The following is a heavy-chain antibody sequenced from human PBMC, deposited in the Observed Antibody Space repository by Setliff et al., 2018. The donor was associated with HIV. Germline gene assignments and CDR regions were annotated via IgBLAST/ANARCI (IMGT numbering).Heavy chain of an antibody. D-gene: IGHD3-9*01. CDR3: ARSGNILTDYSYYSYFMDV. V-gene: IGHV4-34*01. J-gene: IGHJ6*03. CDR2: INHGGST. Sequence: PSETLSLTCAVYGGSFSDYSWSWIRQPPGKGLEWIGEINHGGSTNYNPSLKSRVTMSVDTSKNQFSLQRTSVTAADTAVYYCARSGNILTDYSYYSYFMDVWGGGTTVTVSS. CDR1: GGSFSDYS.